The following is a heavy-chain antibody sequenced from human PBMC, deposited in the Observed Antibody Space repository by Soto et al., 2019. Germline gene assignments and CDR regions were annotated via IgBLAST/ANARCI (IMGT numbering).Heavy chain of an antibody. D-gene: IGHD4-17*01. CDR3: ARDGGYGDSTDY. CDR2: IYYSGST. Sequence: QVQLQESGPGLVKPSETLSLTCTVSGGSVSSGSYYWSWIRQPPGKGLEWIGYIYYSGSTNYNPSLKSRVTISVDTSKNQFSLKLSSVNAADTAVYYCARDGGYGDSTDYWGQGTLVTVSS. CDR1: GGSVSSGSYY. V-gene: IGHV4-61*01. J-gene: IGHJ4*02.